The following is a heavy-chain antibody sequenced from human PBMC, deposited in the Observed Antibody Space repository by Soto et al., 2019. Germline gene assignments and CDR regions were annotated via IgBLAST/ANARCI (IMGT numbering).Heavy chain of an antibody. D-gene: IGHD2-15*01. Sequence: SETLSLTCAVYGGSFSGYYWSWIRQPPGKGLEWIGEINHSGSTNYNPSLKSRVTISVDTSKNQFSLKLSSVTAADTAVYYCARWGRVNCSGGSCYPRIGGYSYGWRDYYGMDVWGQGTTVTVSS. CDR1: GGSFSGYY. V-gene: IGHV4-34*01. J-gene: IGHJ6*02. CDR2: INHSGST. CDR3: ARWGRVNCSGGSCYPRIGGYSYGWRDYYGMDV.